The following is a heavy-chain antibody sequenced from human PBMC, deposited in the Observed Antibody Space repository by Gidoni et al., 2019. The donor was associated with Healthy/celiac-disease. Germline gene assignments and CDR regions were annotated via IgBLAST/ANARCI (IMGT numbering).Heavy chain of an antibody. J-gene: IGHJ5*02. CDR1: GGSISSYY. CDR3: AKVVTGYSSSWYWFDP. Sequence: QVQLQESGPGLVKPSETLYLTCTVSGGSISSYYWSWIRQPPGKGMEWIWYIYYSGSTNYNTSLKSRFTISVDTSKNQFSLKLSSVTAADTAVYYCAKVVTGYSSSWYWFDPWGQGTLVTVSS. V-gene: IGHV4-59*01. CDR2: IYYSGST. D-gene: IGHD6-13*01.